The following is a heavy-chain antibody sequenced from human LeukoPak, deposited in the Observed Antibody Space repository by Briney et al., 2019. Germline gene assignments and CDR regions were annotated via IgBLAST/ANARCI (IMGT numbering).Heavy chain of an antibody. CDR1: GYTFTSYG. CDR2: ISAYNGNT. CDR3: ASSGMVRGEYYFDY. Sequence: ASVKVSCKASGYTFTSYGIGWVRQAPGQGLEWMGWISAYNGNTNYAQKLQGRVTMTTDTSTSTAYMELRSLRSDDTAVYYCASSGMVRGEYYFDYWGQGTLVTVSS. V-gene: IGHV1-18*01. D-gene: IGHD3-10*01. J-gene: IGHJ4*02.